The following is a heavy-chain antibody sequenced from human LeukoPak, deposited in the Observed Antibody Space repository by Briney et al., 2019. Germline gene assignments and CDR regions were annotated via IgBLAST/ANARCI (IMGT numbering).Heavy chain of an antibody. CDR1: GGSVSGYF. CDR2: INHSGST. D-gene: IGHD3-10*01. Sequence: SETLSLTCVVNGGSVSGYFWSWIRQPPGKGLEWIGEINHSGSTNYNPSLKSRVTISVDTSKNQFSLKLSSVTAADTAVYYCARGLDSGYPAGGWFDPWGQGTLVTVSS. CDR3: ARGLDSGYPAGGWFDP. V-gene: IGHV4-34*01. J-gene: IGHJ5*02.